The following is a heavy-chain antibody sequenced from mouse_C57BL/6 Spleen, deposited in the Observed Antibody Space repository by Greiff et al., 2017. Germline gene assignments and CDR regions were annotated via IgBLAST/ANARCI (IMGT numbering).Heavy chain of an antibody. V-gene: IGHV15-2*01. Sequence: QVQLQQSGSELRSPGSSVKLSCKDFDSEVFPIAYMSWVRQKPGHGFEWIGGILPSIGRTIYGAKFEDKATLDADTLSNTAYLELNSLTSEDSAIYYCARNYYGSSYWYCDVWGTGTTVTVSS. CDR2: ILPSIGRT. CDR1: DSEVFPIAY. CDR3: ARNYYGSSYWYCDV. J-gene: IGHJ1*03. D-gene: IGHD1-1*01.